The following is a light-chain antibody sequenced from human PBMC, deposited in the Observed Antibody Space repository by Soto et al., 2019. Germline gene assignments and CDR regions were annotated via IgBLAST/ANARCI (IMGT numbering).Light chain of an antibody. CDR1: QSVSSNY. Sequence: EIVLTQYPGTVYLSPGERATLSCRASQSVSSNYLAWYQQKPGQAPRLLIYSASYRATGIPDRFSGSGSGTDFTLTISRLEPEDFVVYYCQQYGTSPFTFGGGTKVEIK. J-gene: IGKJ4*01. V-gene: IGKV3-20*01. CDR2: SAS. CDR3: QQYGTSPFT.